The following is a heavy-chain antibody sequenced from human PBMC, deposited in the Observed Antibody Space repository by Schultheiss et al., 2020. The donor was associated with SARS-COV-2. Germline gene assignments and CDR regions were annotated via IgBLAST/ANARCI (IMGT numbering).Heavy chain of an antibody. CDR1: GFTFSSYG. CDR3: AKGIEYSSSSDNYYYYGMDV. Sequence: GGSLRLSCAASGFTFSSYGMHWVRQAPGKGLEWVAFIRYDGSNKYYADSVKGRFTISRDNSKNTLYLQMNSLRAEDTAVYYCAKGIEYSSSSDNYYYYGMDVWGQGTTVTVSS. V-gene: IGHV3-30*02. J-gene: IGHJ6*02. D-gene: IGHD6-6*01. CDR2: IRYDGSNK.